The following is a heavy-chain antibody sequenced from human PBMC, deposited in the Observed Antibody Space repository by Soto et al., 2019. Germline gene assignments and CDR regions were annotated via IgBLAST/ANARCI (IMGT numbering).Heavy chain of an antibody. D-gene: IGHD6-19*01. CDR1: GGSISSYY. V-gene: IGHV4-59*01. J-gene: IGHJ4*02. CDR3: ARGPSFIAVAGRGRFDY. Sequence: SETLSLTCTVSGGSISSYYWSWIRQPPGKGLEWIGYIYYSGSTNYNPSLKSRVTISVDTSKNQFSLKLSSVTAADTAVYYCARGPSFIAVAGRGRFDYWGQGTLVTVSS. CDR2: IYYSGST.